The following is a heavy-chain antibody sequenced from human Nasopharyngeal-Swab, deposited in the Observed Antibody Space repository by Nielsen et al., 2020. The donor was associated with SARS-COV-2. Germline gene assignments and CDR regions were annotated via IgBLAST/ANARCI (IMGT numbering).Heavy chain of an antibody. J-gene: IGHJ3*02. D-gene: IGHD6-19*01. V-gene: IGHV1-8*01. CDR2: MNPNSGNT. CDR3: ARGWLLHAFDI. Sequence: ASVKVSCKVSGYTLTELSMHWVRQATGQGLEWMGWMNPNSGNTGYAQKFQGRVTMTRNTSISTAYMELSSLRSEDTAVYYCARGWLLHAFDIWGQGTMVTVSS. CDR1: GYTLTELS.